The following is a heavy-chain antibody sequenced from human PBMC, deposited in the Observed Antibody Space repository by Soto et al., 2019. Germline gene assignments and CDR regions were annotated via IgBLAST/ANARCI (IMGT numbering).Heavy chain of an antibody. V-gene: IGHV3-21*01. CDR1: GFAFNDYG. CDR3: AREVSIIIPAVSDF. Sequence: GGSLRLSCTVSGFAFNDYGINWVRQAPGKGLEWVSSISKSGYTYYSDSVKGRFTISRDNAKNSVSLQMNTLRVEDTAVYYCAREVSIIIPAVSDFWGQGTLV. D-gene: IGHD2-2*01. CDR2: ISKSGYT. J-gene: IGHJ4*02.